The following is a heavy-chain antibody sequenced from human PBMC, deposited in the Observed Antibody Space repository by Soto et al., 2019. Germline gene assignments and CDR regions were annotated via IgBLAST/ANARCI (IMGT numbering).Heavy chain of an antibody. CDR2: IIPIFGTA. J-gene: IGHJ4*02. V-gene: IGHV1-69*01. CDR3: ARAPGYSSGWDRWDFDY. CDR1: GGTFSSYA. D-gene: IGHD6-19*01. Sequence: QVQLVQSGAEVKKPGSSVKVSCKASGGTFSSYAISWVRQAPGQGLEWMGGIIPIFGTANYAQKFQGRVTITADEYTSTDYMGLSSLRYEDTAVYDCARAPGYSSGWDRWDFDYWGQGTLVTVSS.